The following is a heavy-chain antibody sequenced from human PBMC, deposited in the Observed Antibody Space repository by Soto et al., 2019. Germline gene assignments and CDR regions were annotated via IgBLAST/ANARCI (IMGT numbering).Heavy chain of an antibody. V-gene: IGHV5-51*01. CDR1: GYSFTSYW. CDR3: ARFSYDILTGYLPYYYYYGMDV. Sequence: GESLQISCKGSGYSFTSYWIGWVRQMPGKGLEWIGIIYPGDSDTRYSPSFQGQVTISADKSISTAYLQWSSLKASDTAMYYCARFSYDILTGYLPYYYYYGMDVWGQGTTVTVSS. CDR2: IYPGDSDT. J-gene: IGHJ6*02. D-gene: IGHD3-9*01.